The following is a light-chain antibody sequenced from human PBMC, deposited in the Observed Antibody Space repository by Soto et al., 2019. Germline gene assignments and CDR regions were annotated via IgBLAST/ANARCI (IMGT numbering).Light chain of an antibody. CDR3: QSYDISLHNYV. CDR2: GDN. Sequence: QSVLTQPPSVSGAPGQRVSISCTGSTSNIGAPYDVHWCQHLPGAAPKLLIYGDNNRPSGVPDRFSGSKSGISASLAITSLQAEDEADYYCQSYDISLHNYVFGTGTKLTVL. CDR1: TSNIGAPYD. V-gene: IGLV1-40*01. J-gene: IGLJ1*01.